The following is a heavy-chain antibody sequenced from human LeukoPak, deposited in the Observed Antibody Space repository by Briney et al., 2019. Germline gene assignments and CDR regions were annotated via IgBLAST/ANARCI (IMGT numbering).Heavy chain of an antibody. D-gene: IGHD6-13*01. CDR2: IYYSGTT. CDR1: GGSISSTSYY. Sequence: PSETLSLTCIVSGGSISSTSYYWGWIRQPPGKGLEWIGTIYYSGTTYYNPSLKSRVTISVDTSKNQFSLKLSSVTAADTAVYYCARGRYSSSARVAFDIWGQGTMVTVSS. J-gene: IGHJ3*02. V-gene: IGHV4-39*01. CDR3: ARGRYSSSARVAFDI.